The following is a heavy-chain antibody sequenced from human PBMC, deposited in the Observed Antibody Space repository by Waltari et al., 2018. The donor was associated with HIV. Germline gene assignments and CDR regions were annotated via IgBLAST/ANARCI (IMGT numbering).Heavy chain of an antibody. Sequence: MPGKGLEWMGRIDPSDSYTNYSPSFQGHVTISADKSISTAYLQWSSLKASDTAMYYCAKLRSGSYDWFDPWGQGTLVTVSS. V-gene: IGHV5-10-1*01. D-gene: IGHD3-10*01. CDR3: AKLRSGSYDWFDP. CDR2: IDPSDSYT. J-gene: IGHJ5*02.